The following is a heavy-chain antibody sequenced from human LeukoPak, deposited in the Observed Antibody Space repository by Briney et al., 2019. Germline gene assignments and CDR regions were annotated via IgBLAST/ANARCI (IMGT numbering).Heavy chain of an antibody. CDR1: GFTLSSYA. D-gene: IGHD3-9*01. Sequence: GGSLRLSCAVFGFTLSSYAMSWVRQAPGKGLEWVSTISASGGSTYYADSVKGRFTISRDNSKNTLYLQMSSLRAEDTARYYCAKARFYDLLTGYPPDWGQGTLVTVSS. V-gene: IGHV3-23*01. CDR3: AKARFYDLLTGYPPD. CDR2: ISASGGST. J-gene: IGHJ4*02.